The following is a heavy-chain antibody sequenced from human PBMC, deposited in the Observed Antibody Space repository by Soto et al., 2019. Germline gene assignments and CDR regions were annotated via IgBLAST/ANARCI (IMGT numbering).Heavy chain of an antibody. CDR3: ARDVQFQSFDY. Sequence: HPGGSLRLSCAASGFTFSNYGMHWVRQAPGKGLEWVAVIYYDGSKKYYADSVKGRFTISRDNAQNTLYLQMNSLRAEDTAVYYCARDVQFQSFDYWGQGTLVTVSS. CDR2: IYYDGSKK. CDR1: GFTFSNYG. D-gene: IGHD4-4*01. V-gene: IGHV3-30*12. J-gene: IGHJ4*02.